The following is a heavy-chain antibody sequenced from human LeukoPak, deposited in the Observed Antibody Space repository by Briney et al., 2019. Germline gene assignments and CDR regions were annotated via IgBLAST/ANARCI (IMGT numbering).Heavy chain of an antibody. CDR1: GFTFSSYS. CDR2: ISSSSSYI. D-gene: IGHD2-2*02. Sequence: GGSLRLSCAASGFTFSSYSMNWVRQAPGKGLEWVSSISSSSSYIYYADSVKGRFTISRDNAKNSLYLQMNSLRAEDTAVYYCARDRRPEVVPAAIRGDAFDIWGQGTMVTVSS. V-gene: IGHV3-21*01. J-gene: IGHJ3*02. CDR3: ARDRRPEVVPAAIRGDAFDI.